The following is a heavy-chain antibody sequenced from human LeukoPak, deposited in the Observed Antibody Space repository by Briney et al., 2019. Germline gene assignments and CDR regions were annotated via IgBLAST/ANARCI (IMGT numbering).Heavy chain of an antibody. D-gene: IGHD2-15*01. CDR2: IYSGGTT. V-gene: IGHV3-53*01. CDR3: AREYCSGGSCYPNWFDP. Sequence: GGSLRLSCAASGFTVSSNYISWVRQAPGKGLEWVSVIYSGGTTYYADSVKGRFTISRDNSKNTLYLQMNSLRAEDTAVYYCAREYCSGGSCYPNWFDPWGQGTLVTVSS. CDR1: GFTVSSNY. J-gene: IGHJ5*02.